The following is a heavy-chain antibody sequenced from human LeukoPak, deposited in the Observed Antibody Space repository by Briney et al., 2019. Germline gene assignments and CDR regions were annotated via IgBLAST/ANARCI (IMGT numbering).Heavy chain of an antibody. CDR3: ARTHYYYDSSGFPHDAFDI. CDR1: GFTFSDYY. CDR2: ISSSGSTI. Sequence: GSLRLSCAASGFTFSDYYMSWIRQAPGKGLEWVSYISSSGSTIYYADSVKGRFTISRDNAKNSLYLQMNSLRAEDTAVYYCARTHYYYDSSGFPHDAFDIWGQGTMVTVSS. V-gene: IGHV3-11*04. D-gene: IGHD3-22*01. J-gene: IGHJ3*02.